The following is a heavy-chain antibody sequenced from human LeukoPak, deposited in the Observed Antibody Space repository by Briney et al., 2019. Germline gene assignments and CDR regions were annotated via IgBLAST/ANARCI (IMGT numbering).Heavy chain of an antibody. D-gene: IGHD2-15*01. J-gene: IGHJ6*02. Sequence: SGGSLRLSCAASGFTFSSYAMHWVRQAPGKGLEWVAVISYDGSNKYYADSVKGRFTISRDNSKNTLYLQMNSLRAEDTAVYYCAREYCSGGSCYAYYYGMDVWGQGTTVTVSS. CDR1: GFTFSSYA. CDR3: AREYCSGGSCYAYYYGMDV. V-gene: IGHV3-30*01. CDR2: ISYDGSNK.